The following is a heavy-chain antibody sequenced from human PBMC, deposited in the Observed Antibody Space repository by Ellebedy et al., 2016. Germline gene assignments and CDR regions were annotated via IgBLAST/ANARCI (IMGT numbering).Heavy chain of an antibody. CDR3: ARHQLDPRSPWFGAFDI. D-gene: IGHD3-10*01. CDR2: IYPGDFDT. Sequence: GESLKISXRGSGYTFSSYWIGWVRQMPGQGLEWMGIIYPGDFDTRYSPSFQGQVTISADKSTSTAYLQWRSLKASDTAMYYCARHQLDPRSPWFGAFDIWGQGTMVTVSS. J-gene: IGHJ3*02. CDR1: GYTFSSYW. V-gene: IGHV5-51*01.